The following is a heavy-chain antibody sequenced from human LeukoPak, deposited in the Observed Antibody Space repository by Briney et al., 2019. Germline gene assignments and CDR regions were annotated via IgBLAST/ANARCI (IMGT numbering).Heavy chain of an antibody. V-gene: IGHV1-69*05. CDR2: IIPIFGTA. D-gene: IGHD2-21*02. J-gene: IGHJ6*03. CDR1: GGTFSSYA. Sequence: GASVKVSCKASGGTFSSYAISWVRQAPGQGLEWMGGIIPIFGTANYAQKFQGRVTITTDESTSTAYMELSSLRSEDTAVYYCASAYCGGDCYAFYYYYYMDVWGKGTTVTVSS. CDR3: ASAYCGGDCYAFYYYYYMDV.